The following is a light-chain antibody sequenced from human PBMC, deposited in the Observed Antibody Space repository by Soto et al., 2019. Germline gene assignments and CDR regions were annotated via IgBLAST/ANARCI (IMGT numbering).Light chain of an antibody. CDR3: QRYNSYWT. CDR2: KAS. Sequence: DIQMTQSPSTLSASVGDRVTITCRASQSISSWLAWYQQKPGKAPKLLMYKASSLESGVPSRFSGSGSWTEFTLTISCLQPDDFATYYFQRYNSYWTFGQGTKVEIK. CDR1: QSISSW. J-gene: IGKJ1*01. V-gene: IGKV1-5*03.